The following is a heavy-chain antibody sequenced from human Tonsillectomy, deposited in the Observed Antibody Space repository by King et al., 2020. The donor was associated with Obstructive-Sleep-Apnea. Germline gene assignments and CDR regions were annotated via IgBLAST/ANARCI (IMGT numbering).Heavy chain of an antibody. D-gene: IGHD3-9*01. CDR1: GFTFDDYA. CDR2: ISWNGGSM. CDR3: AKDKSYDLFQYFDY. V-gene: IGHV3-9*01. Sequence: VQLVESGGGLVQPGRSLRLSCAVTGFTFDDYAIHWVRQAPGKGLEWVSGISWNGGSMAYADSVKGRFTISRDNAKNSLYLQMNSLRDEDTALYYCAKDKSYDLFQYFDYWGQGTLVTVSS. J-gene: IGHJ4*02.